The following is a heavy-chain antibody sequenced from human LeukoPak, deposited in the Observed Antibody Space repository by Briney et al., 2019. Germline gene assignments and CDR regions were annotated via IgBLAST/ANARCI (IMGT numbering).Heavy chain of an antibody. CDR3: ARGDYYDSSGNDAFDI. Sequence: GRSLRLSCAASGFTFSSYAMHWVRQAPGKGLEWVAVISYDGSNKYYADSVKGRFTISRDNSKNTLYLQMNSLRAEDTAVYYCARGDYYDSSGNDAFDIWGQGTMVTVSS. CDR2: ISYDGSNK. J-gene: IGHJ3*02. D-gene: IGHD3-22*01. CDR1: GFTFSSYA. V-gene: IGHV3-30-3*01.